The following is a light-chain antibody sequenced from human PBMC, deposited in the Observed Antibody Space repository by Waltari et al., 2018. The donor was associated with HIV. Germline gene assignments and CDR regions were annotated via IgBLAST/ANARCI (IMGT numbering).Light chain of an antibody. V-gene: IGKV2-40*01. CDR1: PSLFYSGDGNIY. CDR2: TLS. CDR3: MQRLKFPIT. J-gene: IGKJ5*01. Sequence: DVVMTQTPLSLPVTPGAPASITCSSSPSLFYSGDGNIYLDWYLQKPGQSPQILIYTLSYRASGVPDRFTGSGSGTDFTLKISRVEAEDVGVYYCMQRLKFPITFGQGTRLEIK.